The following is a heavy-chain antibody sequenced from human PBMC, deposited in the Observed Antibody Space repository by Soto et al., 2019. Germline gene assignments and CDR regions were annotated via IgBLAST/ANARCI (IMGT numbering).Heavy chain of an antibody. CDR3: ARDYDSSGYYNDAFDI. CDR1: GFTFSSYA. J-gene: IGHJ3*02. CDR2: ISYDGSNK. V-gene: IGHV3-30-3*01. D-gene: IGHD3-22*01. Sequence: QVQLVESGGGVVQPGRSLRLSCAASGFTFSSYAMHWVRQAPGKGLEWVAVISYDGSNKYYADSVKGRFTISRDNAKNSLYLQMNSLRAEDTAVYYCARDYDSSGYYNDAFDIWGQGTMVTVSS.